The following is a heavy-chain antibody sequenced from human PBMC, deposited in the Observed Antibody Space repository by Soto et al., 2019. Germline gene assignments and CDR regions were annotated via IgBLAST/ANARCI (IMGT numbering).Heavy chain of an antibody. CDR2: ISSSSSYI. D-gene: IGHD6-19*01. Sequence: PGGSLGLSCAASGFTLSSYSMNWVRQAPGKGLEWVSSISSSSSYIYYADSVKGRFTISRDNAKNSLYLQMNSLRAEVTAVYYCARVSGSSRMYYFDYWGQGTLVTVSS. J-gene: IGHJ4*02. CDR3: ARVSGSSRMYYFDY. V-gene: IGHV3-21*01. CDR1: GFTLSSYS.